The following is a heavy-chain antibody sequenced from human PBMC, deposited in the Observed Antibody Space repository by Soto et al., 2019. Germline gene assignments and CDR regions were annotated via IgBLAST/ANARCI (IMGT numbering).Heavy chain of an antibody. CDR1: GYTFTGYY. J-gene: IGHJ6*02. CDR2: INPNSGGT. D-gene: IGHD1-1*01. Sequence: QVQLVQSGAEVKKPGASVKVSCKASGYTFTGYYMHWVRQAPGQGLECMGWINPNSGGTIYAQKFQGRVTMTRDTYFSTAYMEVPRLRCDDTAVYYCARGGNVRDGMDVWGQGTTVTVSS. V-gene: IGHV1-2*02. CDR3: ARGGNVRDGMDV.